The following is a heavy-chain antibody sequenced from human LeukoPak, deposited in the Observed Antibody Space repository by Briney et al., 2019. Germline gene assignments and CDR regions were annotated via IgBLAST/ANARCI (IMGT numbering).Heavy chain of an antibody. CDR1: GGSISGYY. J-gene: IGHJ4*02. D-gene: IGHD2-15*01. Sequence: SETLSLTCTVSGGSISGYYWSWIRQPPGKGLEWIGEINHSGSTNYNPSLKSRVTISVDTSKNQFSLKLSSVTAADTAVYYCARGLICSGGSCSPSYYFDYWGQGTLVTVSS. V-gene: IGHV4-34*01. CDR2: INHSGST. CDR3: ARGLICSGGSCSPSYYFDY.